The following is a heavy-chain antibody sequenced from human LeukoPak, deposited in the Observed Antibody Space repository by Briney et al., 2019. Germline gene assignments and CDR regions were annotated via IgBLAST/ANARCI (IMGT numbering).Heavy chain of an antibody. J-gene: IGHJ4*02. D-gene: IGHD5-24*01. CDR2: IYYSGTT. CDR3: ARGPADYNKLKPGDRDGYNYKSKRTPFDY. V-gene: IGHV4-39*07. CDR1: GGSVNSATYY. Sequence: SETLSLTCTVSGGSVNSATYYWGWVRQPPGKDLEWIGTIYYSGTTYYNPSLKSRVTISLDTSKNQLSLRLSSVTAADTAVYYCARGPADYNKLKPGDRDGYNYKSKRTPFDYWGQGTLVTVSS.